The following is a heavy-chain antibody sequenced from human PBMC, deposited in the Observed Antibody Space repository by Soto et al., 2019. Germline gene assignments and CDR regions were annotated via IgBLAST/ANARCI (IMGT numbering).Heavy chain of an antibody. V-gene: IGHV1-18*01. CDR1: GYTFTSYG. CDR3: ARDNIAAAGLYYYYGMDV. CDR2: ISAYNGNT. Sequence: ASVKVSCKASGYTFTSYGISWVRQAPGQGLEWMGWISAYNGNTNYAQKLQGIVTMTTDTSTSTAYMELRSLRSDDTAVYYCARDNIAAAGLYYYYGMDVWGQGTTVTVSS. J-gene: IGHJ6*02. D-gene: IGHD6-13*01.